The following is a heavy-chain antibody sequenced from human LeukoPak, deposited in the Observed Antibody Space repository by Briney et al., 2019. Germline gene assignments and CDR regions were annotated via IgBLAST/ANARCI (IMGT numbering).Heavy chain of an antibody. V-gene: IGHV3-66*01. CDR3: ARELHSSGYPYFDY. D-gene: IGHD3-22*01. J-gene: IGHJ4*02. CDR1: GFTVSSNY. Sequence: GGSLRLSCAASGFTVSSNYMSWVRQAPGKGLEWVSVIYSGGSTYYADSGKGRFTISRDNSKNTLYLQMNSLRAEDTAVYYCARELHSSGYPYFDYWGQGTLVTVSS. CDR2: IYSGGST.